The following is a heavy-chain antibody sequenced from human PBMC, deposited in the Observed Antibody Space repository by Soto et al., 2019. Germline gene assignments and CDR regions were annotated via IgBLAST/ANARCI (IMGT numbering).Heavy chain of an antibody. CDR3: TRHEEMATRNKGYYGMDV. D-gene: IGHD5-12*01. Sequence: EVQLVESGGGLVQPGGSLKLSCAASGFTFSGSAMHWVCQASGKGLEWVGRIRSKANSYATAYAASVKGRFTISRDDSKNTAYLQMNSLKTEDTAVYYCTRHEEMATRNKGYYGMDVWGQGTTVTVSS. CDR1: GFTFSGSA. CDR2: IRSKANSYAT. J-gene: IGHJ6*02. V-gene: IGHV3-73*02.